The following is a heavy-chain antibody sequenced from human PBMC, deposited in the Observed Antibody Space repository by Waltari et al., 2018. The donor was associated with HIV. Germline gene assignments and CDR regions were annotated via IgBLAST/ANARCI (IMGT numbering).Heavy chain of an antibody. D-gene: IGHD1-1*01. Sequence: QVQLMQSGAGVRKPGASVKVSSRVSGYTLTDLTLPCVPHTPEKGLEWMGGFDPEDGGTVYAHKFQGRVFMTDDISAETAYMEVNSLRFEDTGIYFCCTRDGLKRHLPDYYFYGMDVWGQGTTITVSS. CDR3: CTRDGLKRHLPDYYFYGMDV. CDR2: FDPEDGGT. V-gene: IGHV1-24*01. J-gene: IGHJ6*02. CDR1: GYTLTDLT.